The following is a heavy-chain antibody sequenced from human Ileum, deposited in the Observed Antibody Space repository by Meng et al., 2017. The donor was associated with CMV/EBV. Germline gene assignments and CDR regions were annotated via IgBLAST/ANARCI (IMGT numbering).Heavy chain of an antibody. V-gene: IGHV1-2*02. CDR3: MRGAPAWFDP. J-gene: IGHJ5*02. CDR1: GYNFNEYN. Sequence: SCRAFGYNFNEYNIHWIRQAPGQGLDWMGWINPKSGVTHYPQKFQGRLTMTRDTSISTVYMQLSGLTFDDIALYYCMRGAPAWFDPWGQGTLVTVSS. CDR2: INPKSGVT.